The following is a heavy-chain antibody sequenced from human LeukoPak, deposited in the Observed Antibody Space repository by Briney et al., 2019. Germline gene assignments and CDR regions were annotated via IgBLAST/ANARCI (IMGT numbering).Heavy chain of an antibody. CDR3: ARRYYGSGSYYCFDY. Sequence: GESLKISCKGSGCSFTSYWIGWVRQMPGKGLEWMGIIYPGDSDTRYSPSFQGQVTISADKSISTASLQWSSLKASDTAMYYCARRYYGSGSYYCFDYWGQGTLVTVSS. V-gene: IGHV5-51*01. J-gene: IGHJ4*02. D-gene: IGHD3-10*01. CDR1: GCSFTSYW. CDR2: IYPGDSDT.